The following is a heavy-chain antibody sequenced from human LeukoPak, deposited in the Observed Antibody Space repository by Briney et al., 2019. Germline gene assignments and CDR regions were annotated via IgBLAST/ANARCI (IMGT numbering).Heavy chain of an antibody. D-gene: IGHD2-21*02. CDR2: IKQDGSEK. Sequence: GGSLRLSCAASGFTFSGYAMSWVRQAPGKGLEWVANIKQDGSEKDYVDSVKGRFAISRDNPKNSLYLQMNSLRAEDTAVYYCARYCGGDCYGMDVWGQGTTVTVSS. J-gene: IGHJ6*02. CDR3: ARYCGGDCYGMDV. V-gene: IGHV3-7*01. CDR1: GFTFSGYA.